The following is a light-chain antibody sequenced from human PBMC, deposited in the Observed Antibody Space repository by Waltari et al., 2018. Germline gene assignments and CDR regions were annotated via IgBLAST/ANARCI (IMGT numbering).Light chain of an antibody. CDR1: SSNIGSNF. V-gene: IGLV1-47*01. CDR2: RNH. J-gene: IGLJ2*01. Sequence: QSVLTQPPSASGPPGQRVTISCSGRSSNIGSNFVYCYQQFPGTAPKLLIFRNHQRPSGVPDRFSGSKSGSSASLAISGLRSDDEAHYYCASWDDSLSGGIFGGGTEVTVL. CDR3: ASWDDSLSGGI.